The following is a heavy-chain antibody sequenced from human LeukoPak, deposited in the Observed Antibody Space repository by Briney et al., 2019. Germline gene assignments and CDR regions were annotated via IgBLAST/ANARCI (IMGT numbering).Heavy chain of an antibody. D-gene: IGHD2-2*01. V-gene: IGHV3-23*01. J-gene: IGHJ4*02. CDR1: GFTFSSYA. CDR2: ISGSGGST. CDR3: AKQELGYCSSTSCYNHDY. Sequence: GGSLRLSCAASGFTFSSYAMSWVRQAPGKGLEWVSAISGSGGSTYYADSVKGRFTISRDNSKNTLYLQMNSLRAEDTAVYYCAKQELGYCSSTSCYNHDYWGQGTLVTVSS.